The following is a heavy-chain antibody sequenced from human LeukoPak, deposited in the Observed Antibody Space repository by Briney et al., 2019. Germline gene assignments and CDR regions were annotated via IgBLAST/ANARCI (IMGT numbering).Heavy chain of an antibody. V-gene: IGHV1-18*01. CDR3: ARTTEKHIDY. Sequence: GASVKVSCKASDYIFTVYNITWVRQAPGQGLEWMGRFSVYTGHTDFARNFQDRVTMTADTPTTTAYMELKSLRSDDTAVYYCARTTEKHIDYWGQGTLVTVSS. J-gene: IGHJ4*02. CDR1: DYIFTVYN. CDR2: FSVYTGHT. D-gene: IGHD2/OR15-2a*01.